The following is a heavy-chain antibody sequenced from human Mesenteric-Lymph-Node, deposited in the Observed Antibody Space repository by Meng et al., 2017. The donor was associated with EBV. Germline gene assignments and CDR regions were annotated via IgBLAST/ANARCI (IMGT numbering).Heavy chain of an antibody. CDR3: VRSQVRQDSNVPFDP. CDR2: ISSSSSYI. CDR1: GFTFSSYS. J-gene: IGHJ5*02. Sequence: QLGESGGGLVKPGGSLRLSCAASGFTFSSYSMNWVRQAPGKGLEWVSSISSSSSYIYYADSVKGRFTISRDNAKNSLYLQMNSLRAEDTAVYYCVRSQVRQDSNVPFDPWGQGTLVTVSS. D-gene: IGHD2-15*01. V-gene: IGHV3-21*01.